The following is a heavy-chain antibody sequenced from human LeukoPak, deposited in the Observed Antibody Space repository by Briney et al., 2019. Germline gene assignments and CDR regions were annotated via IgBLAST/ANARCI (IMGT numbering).Heavy chain of an antibody. D-gene: IGHD1-26*01. V-gene: IGHV4-34*01. Sequence: PSETLSLTCAVYGGSFSGYDWSWIRQPPGKGLEWIGEINHSGSTNYNPSLKSRVTISVDTSKNQFSLKLGSVTAADTAVYYCATTDIVGATNAFDIWGQGTMVTVSS. J-gene: IGHJ3*02. CDR2: INHSGST. CDR3: ATTDIVGATNAFDI. CDR1: GGSFSGYD.